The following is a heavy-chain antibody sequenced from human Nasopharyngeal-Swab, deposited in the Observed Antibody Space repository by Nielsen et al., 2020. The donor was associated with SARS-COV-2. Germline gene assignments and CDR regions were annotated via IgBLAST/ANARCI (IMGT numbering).Heavy chain of an antibody. CDR1: GFTFSSYD. CDR2: IGTAGDT. J-gene: IGHJ6*03. CDR3: ARSRYSGYDFPYMDV. V-gene: IGHV3-13*01. Sequence: GESLKISCAASGFTFSSYDMHWVRQATGKGLEWVSAIGTAGDTYYPGSVKGRFTISRENAKNSLYPQMNSLRAGDTAVYYCARSRYSGYDFPYMDVWGKGTTVTVSS. D-gene: IGHD5-12*01.